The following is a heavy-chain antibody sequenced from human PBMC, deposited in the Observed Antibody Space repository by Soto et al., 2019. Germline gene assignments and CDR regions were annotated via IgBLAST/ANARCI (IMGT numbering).Heavy chain of an antibody. J-gene: IGHJ5*02. Sequence: EVQLVESGGGLVQPGGSLRLSCAASGFTFSSYSMNWVRQAPGKGLEWVSYISSSSSTIYYAESVKGRFTISRDNAKNSLYLQMNSLRAEDTAVYYCARDEKGGYDSCLFDPWGHGTLVTVSS. V-gene: IGHV3-48*01. CDR1: GFTFSSYS. CDR3: ARDEKGGYDSCLFDP. D-gene: IGHD5-12*01. CDR2: ISSSSSTI.